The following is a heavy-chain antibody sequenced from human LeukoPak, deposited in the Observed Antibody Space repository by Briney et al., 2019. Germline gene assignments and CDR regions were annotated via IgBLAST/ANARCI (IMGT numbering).Heavy chain of an antibody. J-gene: IGHJ4*02. CDR1: GGSISSYY. CDR2: IYYSGST. V-gene: IGHV4-59*08. D-gene: IGHD6-19*01. CDR3: ARLVYSSGWYRLDY. Sequence: SETLSLTCTVSGGSISSYYWSWIRQPPGKGLEWIGYIYYSGSTNYNPPLKSRVTISVDTSKNQFSLKLSSVTAADTAVYYCARLVYSSGWYRLDYWGQGTLVTVSS.